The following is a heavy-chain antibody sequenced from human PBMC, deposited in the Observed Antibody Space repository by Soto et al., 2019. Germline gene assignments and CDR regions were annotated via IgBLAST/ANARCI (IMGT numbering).Heavy chain of an antibody. D-gene: IGHD6-19*01. CDR3: AHTPADTAVAGTTEYFQH. Sequence: SGPTLVNPTQTLTLTCTFSGFSLSTSGVGVGWIRQPPGKALEWLALVYWDDGNRYSPSLKSRLTITKDTSKNQVVLTVTNMDPVDTGTYYCAHTPADTAVAGTTEYFQHWGQGTLVTVSS. V-gene: IGHV2-5*02. CDR1: GFSLSTSGVG. CDR2: VYWDDGN. J-gene: IGHJ1*01.